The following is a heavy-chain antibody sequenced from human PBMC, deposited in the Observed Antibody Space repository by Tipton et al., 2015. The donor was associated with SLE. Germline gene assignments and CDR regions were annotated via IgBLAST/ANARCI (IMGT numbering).Heavy chain of an antibody. J-gene: IGHJ4*02. Sequence: QLVQSGAEVKKPGASVRISCKTSGYNFNDYSIHWVRQAPGQGLEWMGMINPNGMSGSVMYAQMFEGRVTMTRDTSSTTFFLDLNSLTSDETAIYYCARAYSTTWQPFDHWGQGTQVTVSS. D-gene: IGHD2-2*01. CDR3: ARAYSTTWQPFDH. CDR2: INPNGMSGSV. CDR1: GYNFNDYS. V-gene: IGHV1-46*02.